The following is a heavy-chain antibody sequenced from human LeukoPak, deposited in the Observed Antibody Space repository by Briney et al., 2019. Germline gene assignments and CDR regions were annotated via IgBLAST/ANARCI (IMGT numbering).Heavy chain of an antibody. CDR3: ARRRGDTVAGPDY. V-gene: IGHV5-51*01. CDR2: IHPGDSNT. Sequence: GESLKISCQGSGYSFTNYWIVWVRQMPGQGLEYMGIIHPGDSNTKYSPSFEGQVIISVDKSISTAYQQWSSLKASDSAIYYCARRRGDTVAGPDYWGQGTLVTVSS. J-gene: IGHJ4*02. CDR1: GYSFTNYW. D-gene: IGHD6-19*01.